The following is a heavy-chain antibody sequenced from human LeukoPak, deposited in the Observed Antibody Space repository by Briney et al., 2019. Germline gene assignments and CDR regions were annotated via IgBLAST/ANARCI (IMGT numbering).Heavy chain of an antibody. CDR2: ISGSGGST. CDR1: GFTFSSYA. Sequence: GGSLRLSCAASGFTFSSYAMSWVRQAPGKGLEWVSAISGSGGSTYYADSVKGRFTISRDNSKNTLYLQMNSLRAEDTAVYYCAREGYCSGGSCLEGVIDYWGQGTLVTVSS. V-gene: IGHV3-23*01. D-gene: IGHD2-15*01. J-gene: IGHJ4*02. CDR3: AREGYCSGGSCLEGVIDY.